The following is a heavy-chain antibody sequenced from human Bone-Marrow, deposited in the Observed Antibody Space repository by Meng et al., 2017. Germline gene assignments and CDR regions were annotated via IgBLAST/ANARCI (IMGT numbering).Heavy chain of an antibody. V-gene: IGHV3-23*01. CDR1: GFTFSSYS. CDR3: APDSSGYYLTHYFDY. Sequence: GESPKIPCAASGFTFSSYSMNWVRQAPGKGLEWVSAISGSGGSTYYADSVKGRFTISRDNSKNTLYLQMNSLRAEDTAVYYCAPDSSGYYLTHYFDYWGQGTLVTVSS. D-gene: IGHD3-22*01. CDR2: ISGSGGST. J-gene: IGHJ4*02.